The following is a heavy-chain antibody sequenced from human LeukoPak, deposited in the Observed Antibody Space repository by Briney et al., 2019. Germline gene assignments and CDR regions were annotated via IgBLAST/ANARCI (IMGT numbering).Heavy chain of an antibody. D-gene: IGHD1-26*01. J-gene: IGHJ4*02. CDR3: AKDESLRSSGSYPYYFDY. Sequence: GGSLRLSCAASGFTFSSYAMSWVRQAPGKGLEWVSAISGSGGSTYYADSVKGRFTISRDNSKSTLYLQMNSLRAEDTAVYYCAKDESLRSSGSYPYYFDYWGQGTLVTVPS. V-gene: IGHV3-23*01. CDR1: GFTFSSYA. CDR2: ISGSGGST.